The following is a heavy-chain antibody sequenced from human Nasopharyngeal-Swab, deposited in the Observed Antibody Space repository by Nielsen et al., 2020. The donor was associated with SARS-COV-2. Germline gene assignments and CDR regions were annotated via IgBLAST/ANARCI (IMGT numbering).Heavy chain of an antibody. Sequence: GESLKISCAASGFNFNNYWMSWVRQAPGKGLEWVANIKQDGSERHYLESVRGRFTTSRDNAKNSVFLQMNNLRAEDTAVYYCTKDHVRGWQLDSWGQGTLVTVSS. CDR2: IKQDGSER. J-gene: IGHJ4*02. CDR1: GFNFNNYW. V-gene: IGHV3-7*03. D-gene: IGHD6-19*01. CDR3: TKDHVRGWQLDS.